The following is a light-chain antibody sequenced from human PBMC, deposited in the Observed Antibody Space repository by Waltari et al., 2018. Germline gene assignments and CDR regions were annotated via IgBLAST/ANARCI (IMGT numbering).Light chain of an antibody. CDR1: QSISTN. Sequence: IVMTQSPATLSVSPGERATLSCRASQSISTNLAWLQEKPGQAPRLLIYGASTRATGVPARFSGSGSGTYFTLVISSLRSEDFAVYYCQHYDKWLRYSFGQGTKVEIK. V-gene: IGKV3-15*01. CDR2: GAS. J-gene: IGKJ2*01. CDR3: QHYDKWLRYS.